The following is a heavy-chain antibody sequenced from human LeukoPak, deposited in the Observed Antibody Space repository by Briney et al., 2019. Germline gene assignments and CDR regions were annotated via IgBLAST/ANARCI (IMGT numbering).Heavy chain of an antibody. V-gene: IGHV4-61*01. CDR1: GGSISSSSYY. CDR2: ISYSGST. D-gene: IGHD3-3*01. J-gene: IGHJ3*01. Sequence: PSETLSLTCTVSGGSISSSSYYWSWIRQPPGKGLEWIGYISYSGSTNYKPSLMSRVTISEDTSKNQFSLKLTSVTAADTAVYYCAREIYDTGILNPHDAFDVWGQGTLVTVSS. CDR3: AREIYDTGILNPHDAFDV.